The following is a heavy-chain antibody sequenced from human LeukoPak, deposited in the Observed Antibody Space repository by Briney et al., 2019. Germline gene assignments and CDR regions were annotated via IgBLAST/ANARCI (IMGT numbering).Heavy chain of an antibody. D-gene: IGHD3-22*01. V-gene: IGHV3-21*01. CDR1: GFTFSSYA. J-gene: IGHJ6*03. CDR3: ARASYYYDSSGYSSGYYYYMDV. Sequence: GGSLRLSCAASGFTFSSYAMSWVRQAPGKGLEWVSSISSSSSYIYYADSVKGRFTISRDNAKNSLYLQMNSLRAEDTAVYYCARASYYYDSSGYSSGYYYYMDVWGKGTTVTVSS. CDR2: ISSSSSYI.